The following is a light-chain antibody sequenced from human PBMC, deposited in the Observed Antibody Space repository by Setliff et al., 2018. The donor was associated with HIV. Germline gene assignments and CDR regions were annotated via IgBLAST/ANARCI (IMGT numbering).Light chain of an antibody. V-gene: IGLV1-36*01. CDR1: SSNIGNNA. CDR3: CSNTGSNTYV. J-gene: IGLJ1*01. CDR2: YDD. Sequence: QSALTQPPSVSEAPRQRVTISCSGRSSNIGNNAVNWYQQLPGKAPKLLIYYDDLLPSGVSNRFSGSKSGNTASLTISGLQAEDEADYYCCSNTGSNTYVFGSGTKVTVL.